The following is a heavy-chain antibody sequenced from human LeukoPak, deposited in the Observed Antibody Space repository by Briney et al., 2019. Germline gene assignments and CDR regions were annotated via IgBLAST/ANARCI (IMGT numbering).Heavy chain of an antibody. V-gene: IGHV4-59*01. CDR1: GGSISSYY. CDR2: IYYSGST. D-gene: IGHD1-14*01. CDR3: ARDLTGDFYYMDV. Sequence: SETLSLTCTVSGGSISSYYWSWIRQPPGKGLEWIGYIYYSGSTNYNPSLKSRVTISVDTSKNQFSLKLSSVTAADTAVYYCARDLTGDFYYMDVWGKGTTVTVSS. J-gene: IGHJ6*03.